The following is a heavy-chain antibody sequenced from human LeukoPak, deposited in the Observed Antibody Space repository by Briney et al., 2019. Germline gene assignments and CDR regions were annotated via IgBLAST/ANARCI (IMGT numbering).Heavy chain of an antibody. CDR1: GFTFSSYE. CDR2: ISSSDSTI. J-gene: IGHJ3*02. CDR3: ARDSSGYSGYDAFDI. D-gene: IGHD5-12*01. Sequence: GGSLRLSCAASGFTFSSYEMNWVRQAPGKGLEWVSYISSSDSTIYYADTVKGRFTISRDNAKNSLYLQMNSLRAEDKAVYYCARDSSGYSGYDAFDIWGQGTMVTVSS. V-gene: IGHV3-48*03.